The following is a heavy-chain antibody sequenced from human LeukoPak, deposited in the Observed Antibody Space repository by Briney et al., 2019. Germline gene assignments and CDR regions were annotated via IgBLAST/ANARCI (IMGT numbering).Heavy chain of an antibody. CDR2: IYHSGST. CDR3: AFPWGSSGYVDY. CDR1: GGSISSSSYY. Sequence: SETLSLTCTVSGGSISSSSYYWGWIRQPPGKGLEWIGSIYHSGSTYYNPSLKSRVTISVDTSKNQFSLKLSSVTAADTAVYYCAFPWGSSGYVDYWGQGTLVTVSS. V-gene: IGHV4-39*07. D-gene: IGHD6-19*01. J-gene: IGHJ4*02.